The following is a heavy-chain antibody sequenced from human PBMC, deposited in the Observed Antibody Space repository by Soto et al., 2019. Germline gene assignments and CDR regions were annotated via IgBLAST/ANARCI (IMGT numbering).Heavy chain of an antibody. V-gene: IGHV3-23*01. Sequence: EVQLLDSGGGLVLPGGSLRLSCAASGFPFNNYAMSWVRQAPGQGLEWVSTISDNGGSTYYADSVKGRFTISRDNSKNTLYLQLSSLRAEDTAVYYCAKDWEVNYVHYFGSWGQGTVVIVSS. D-gene: IGHD1-26*01. CDR1: GFPFNNYA. J-gene: IGHJ4*02. CDR3: AKDWEVNYVHYFGS. CDR2: ISDNGGST.